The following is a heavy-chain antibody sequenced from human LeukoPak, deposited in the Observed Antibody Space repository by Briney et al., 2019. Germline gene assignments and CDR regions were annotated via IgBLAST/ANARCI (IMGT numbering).Heavy chain of an antibody. Sequence: SVKVSCKASGGTFSSYAISWVRQAPGQGLERMGGIIPIFGTANYAQKFQGRVTITADESTSTAYMELSSLRSEDTAVYYCAREPPYCSSTSCLYDAFDIWGQGTMVTVSS. CDR3: AREPPYCSSTSCLYDAFDI. CDR1: GGTFSSYA. V-gene: IGHV1-69*13. J-gene: IGHJ3*02. CDR2: IIPIFGTA. D-gene: IGHD2-2*01.